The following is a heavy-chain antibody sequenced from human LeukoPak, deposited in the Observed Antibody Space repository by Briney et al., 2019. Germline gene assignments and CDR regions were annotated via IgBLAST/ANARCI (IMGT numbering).Heavy chain of an antibody. J-gene: IGHJ3*02. Sequence: GGSLRLSCVASGFTFDDYGMSWVRQAPGKGLEWVSGINWNGGSTGYADSVKGRFTISRENAKNSLYLQMNSLRAEDTALYYCARDYDSSGYSDAFDIWGQGTMVTVSS. CDR1: GFTFDDYG. CDR3: ARDYDSSGYSDAFDI. D-gene: IGHD3-22*01. CDR2: INWNGGST. V-gene: IGHV3-20*04.